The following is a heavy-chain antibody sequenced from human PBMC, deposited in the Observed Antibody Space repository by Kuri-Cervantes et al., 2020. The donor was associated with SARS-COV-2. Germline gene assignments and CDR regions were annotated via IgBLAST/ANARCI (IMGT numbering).Heavy chain of an antibody. CDR2: ISGSGGST. CDR3: ARDLQNYDFWSGYVVVDAFDI. V-gene: IGHV3-23*01. CDR1: GFTFSSYA. J-gene: IGHJ3*02. Sequence: GGSLRLPCPASGFTFSSYAMSWVRQSPGKGLEWVSAISGSGGSTYYADSVKGRFTISRDNAKNSLYLQMNSLRAEDTAVYYCARDLQNYDFWSGYVVVDAFDIWGQGTMVTVSS. D-gene: IGHD3-3*01.